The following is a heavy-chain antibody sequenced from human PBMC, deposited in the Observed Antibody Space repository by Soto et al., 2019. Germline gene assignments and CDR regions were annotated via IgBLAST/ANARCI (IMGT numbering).Heavy chain of an antibody. V-gene: IGHV1-69*04. D-gene: IGHD2-15*01. J-gene: IGHJ4*02. Sequence: SVKVSCKASGGTFSSYTISWVRQAPGQGLEWMGRIIPILGIANYAQKFQGRVTITADKSTSTAYMELSSLRSEDTAVYYCARDFGSGYCSGGSCYALDYWGQGTLVTVSS. CDR3: ARDFGSGYCSGGSCYALDY. CDR2: IIPILGIA. CDR1: GGTFSSYT.